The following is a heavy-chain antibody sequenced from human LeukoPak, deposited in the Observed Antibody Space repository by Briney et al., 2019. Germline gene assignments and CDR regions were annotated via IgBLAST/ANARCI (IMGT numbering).Heavy chain of an antibody. CDR1: GGSISSYY. J-gene: IGHJ4*02. D-gene: IGHD2-15*01. CDR3: ARRYCSGGSCYSSLDY. V-gene: IGHV4-59*08. CDR2: IYYSGST. Sequence: PSETLSLTCTVSGGSISSYYWSWIRQPPGKGLEWIGCIYYSGSTNYNPSLKSRVTISVDTSKNQFSLKLSSATAADTAVYYCARRYCSGGSCYSSLDYWGQGSLVTVSS.